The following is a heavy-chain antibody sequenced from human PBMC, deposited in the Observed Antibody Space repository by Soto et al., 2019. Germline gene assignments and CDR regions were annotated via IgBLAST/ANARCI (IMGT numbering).Heavy chain of an antibody. CDR1: GFTLSSYS. CDR2: ISGSVGRT. Sequence: GGSLRPSCAASGFTLSSYSMSWDRPAPGEGLGWVSDISGSVGRTYYADTGKGRFTISRDNSKNTLYLQRSGLRAEDTAVYYCAKDRQYYYDSSGRGKNAFDIWGQGTRVTVSS. V-gene: IGHV3-23*01. D-gene: IGHD3-22*01. J-gene: IGHJ3*02. CDR3: AKDRQYYYDSSGRGKNAFDI.